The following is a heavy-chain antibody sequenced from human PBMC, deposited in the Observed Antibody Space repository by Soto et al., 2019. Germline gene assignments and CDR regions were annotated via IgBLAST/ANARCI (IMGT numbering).Heavy chain of an antibody. D-gene: IGHD1-26*01. CDR1: GYTFTSYD. V-gene: IGHV1-8*01. CDR3: ERGRGRIVGAPGY. Sequence: QVQLVQSGAEVKKPGASVKVSCKASGYTFTSYDITWVRQATGQGLEWMGWMNPNSGNTGIAQKFQGRVTMTRNTSIRTVYMELSRLRSEDTAVYYCERGRGRIVGAPGYWGQGTLVTVSS. J-gene: IGHJ4*02. CDR2: MNPNSGNT.